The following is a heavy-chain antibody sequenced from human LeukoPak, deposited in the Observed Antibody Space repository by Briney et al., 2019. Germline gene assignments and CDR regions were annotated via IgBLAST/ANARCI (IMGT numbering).Heavy chain of an antibody. CDR1: GGSFSGYY. J-gene: IGHJ3*02. CDR3: AKSNGHGLVDI. V-gene: IGHV4-59*01. D-gene: IGHD2-2*01. Sequence: PSETLSLTCAVYGGSFSGYYWSWLRQPPGKGLEWIGYIYYSGSTNYNPSLKSRVTISVDTSKNQFSLKLSSVTAADTAVYYCAKSNGHGLVDIWGQGTMVTVSS. CDR2: IYYSGST.